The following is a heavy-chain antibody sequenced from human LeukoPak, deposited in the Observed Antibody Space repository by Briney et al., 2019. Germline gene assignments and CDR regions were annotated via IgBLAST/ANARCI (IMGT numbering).Heavy chain of an antibody. J-gene: IGHJ6*02. V-gene: IGHV3-23*01. CDR2: LSGSGDRI. Sequence: GGSLRLSCAVSGFTFSSYAMSWVRQAPGKGLEWVSGLSGSGDRIYYADSVKGRFTISRDNSKNTLYLQMNSLRAEDTAVYYCAKQRRGRGVILAYYYYGMDVWGQGTTVTVSS. CDR1: GFTFSSYA. CDR3: AKQRRGRGVILAYYYYGMDV. D-gene: IGHD3-10*01.